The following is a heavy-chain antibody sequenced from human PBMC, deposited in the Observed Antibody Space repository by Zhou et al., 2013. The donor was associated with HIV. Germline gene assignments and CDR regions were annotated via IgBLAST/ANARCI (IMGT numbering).Heavy chain of an antibody. J-gene: IGHJ6*04. V-gene: IGHV1-18*01. Sequence: QVQLVQSGAEVKKPGASVKVSCKASGYTFTSYGISWVRQAPGQGLEWMGWISAYNGKTNYAQKLQGRVTMTTDTSRSTAYMELRSLRSDDTAVYYCARDPLDNSSGWYYYYYGMDVWGKGTTVTVSS. D-gene: IGHD6-19*01. CDR2: ISAYNGKT. CDR3: ARDPLDNSSGWYYYYYGMDV. CDR1: GYTFTSYG.